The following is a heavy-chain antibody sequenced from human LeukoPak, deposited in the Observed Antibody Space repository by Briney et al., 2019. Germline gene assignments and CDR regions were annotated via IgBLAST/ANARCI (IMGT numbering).Heavy chain of an antibody. CDR3: AKDDDDYYDSSGYSVY. V-gene: IGHV3-7*03. CDR2: INQDGSQK. J-gene: IGHJ4*02. CDR1: GFTFSSHW. Sequence: GGSLRLSCAGSGFTFSSHWIGWVRQAPGKGLEWVAHINQDGSQKYYVDSVEGRFAISRDNAKNSLYLQMNSLRAEDTAVYYCAKDDDDYYDSSGYSVYWGQGTLVTVSS. D-gene: IGHD3-22*01.